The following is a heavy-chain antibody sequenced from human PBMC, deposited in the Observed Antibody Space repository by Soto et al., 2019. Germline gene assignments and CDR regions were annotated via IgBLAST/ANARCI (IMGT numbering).Heavy chain of an antibody. CDR2: IYYSGST. CDR3: AGRIMGTKSGEEWFDP. CDR1: GGSISSGDYY. V-gene: IGHV4-30-4*01. Sequence: QVLLQESGPGLVKPSQTLSLTCTVSGGSISSGDYYWSWIRQPPGKGLEWIGYIYYSGSTYYNPYLWSRVTITLDTSQIQFSLKLSCVTAADTAVYYCAGRIMGTKSGEEWFDPWGQGTLVTVSS. J-gene: IGHJ5*02. D-gene: IGHD1-26*01.